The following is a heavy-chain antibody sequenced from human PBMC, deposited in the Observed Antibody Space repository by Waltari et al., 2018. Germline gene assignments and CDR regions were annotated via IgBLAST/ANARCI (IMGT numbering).Heavy chain of an antibody. CDR1: GYSFTSYW. D-gene: IGHD6-19*01. CDR3: AIWGIAVENGDYFDY. J-gene: IGHJ4*02. CDR2: ICPGDSET. Sequence: EVQLVQSGAEVKKPGESLKISCKGSGYSFTSYWIGWVRQMPGKGLEWMRIICPGDSETRYSPSFQGQVTISADKSISTAYLQWSSLKASDTAMYYCAIWGIAVENGDYFDYWGQGTLVTVSS. V-gene: IGHV5-51*01.